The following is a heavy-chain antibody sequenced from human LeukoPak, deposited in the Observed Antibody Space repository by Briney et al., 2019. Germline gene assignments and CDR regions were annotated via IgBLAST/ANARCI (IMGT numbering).Heavy chain of an antibody. CDR3: ARDTALIITPGGPDF. D-gene: IGHD2-8*02. CDR2: ISAYNGDT. J-gene: IGHJ4*02. Sequence: GASVKVSCTASGYTFGSYGISWVRQAPGQGLEWVGWISAYNGDTRYAQHLQGRVTLTTDTSTGTAYMELRSLTSDDTALYYCARDTALIITPGGPDFWGRGTLITVSS. V-gene: IGHV1-18*01. CDR1: GYTFGSYG.